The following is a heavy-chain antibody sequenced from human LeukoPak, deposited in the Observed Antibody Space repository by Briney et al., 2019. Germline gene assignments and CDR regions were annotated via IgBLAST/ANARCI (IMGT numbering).Heavy chain of an antibody. D-gene: IGHD6-19*01. CDR1: GYTFTSYD. V-gene: IGHV1-8*01. CDR2: MNPNSGNT. Sequence: EASVKVSCKASGYTFTSYDINWVRQATGQGLEWMGWMNPNSGNTGYAQKFQGRVTTTRNTSISTAYMELSSLRSEDTAVYYCAREVEDSSGWRGVNWFDPWGQGTLVTVSS. CDR3: AREVEDSSGWRGVNWFDP. J-gene: IGHJ5*02.